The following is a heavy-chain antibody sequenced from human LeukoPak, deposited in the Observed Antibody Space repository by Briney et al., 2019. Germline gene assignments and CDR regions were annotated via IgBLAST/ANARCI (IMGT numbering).Heavy chain of an antibody. CDR2: ISAYNGNT. V-gene: IGHV1-18*01. Sequence: GASVKVSCKASGCTFTSYGISWVRQAPGQGLEWMGWISAYNGNTNYAQKLQGRVTMTTDTSTSTAYMELRSLRSDDTAVYYCARDKPPDYGSGIIYWGQGTLVTVSS. D-gene: IGHD3-10*01. CDR1: GCTFTSYG. J-gene: IGHJ4*02. CDR3: ARDKPPDYGSGIIY.